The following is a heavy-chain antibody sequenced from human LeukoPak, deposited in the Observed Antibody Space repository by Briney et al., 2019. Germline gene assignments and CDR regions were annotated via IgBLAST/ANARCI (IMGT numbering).Heavy chain of an antibody. Sequence: ASVKVSCKASGYTFTGYYMHWVRQAPGQGLEWMGWINPNSGGANYAQKFQGRVTITRDTSASTAYMELSSLRSEDTAVYYCARGRYSYGPTFDYWGQGTLVTVSS. CDR2: INPNSGGA. J-gene: IGHJ4*02. D-gene: IGHD5-18*01. CDR1: GYTFTGYY. V-gene: IGHV1-2*02. CDR3: ARGRYSYGPTFDY.